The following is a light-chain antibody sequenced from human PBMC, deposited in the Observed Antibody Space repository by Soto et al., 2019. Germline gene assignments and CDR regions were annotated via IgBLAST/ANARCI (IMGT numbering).Light chain of an antibody. CDR3: QQYNRQWT. CDR2: DAS. V-gene: IGKV1-5*01. Sequence: DIQMTQSPSTLSGSVGDRVTITCRASQTISSWLAWYQQKPGKAPKLLIYDASSLESGVPSRFSGSGSGTEFTLTISSLQPDDFATYYCQQYNRQWTFGQGTKVDI. J-gene: IGKJ1*01. CDR1: QTISSW.